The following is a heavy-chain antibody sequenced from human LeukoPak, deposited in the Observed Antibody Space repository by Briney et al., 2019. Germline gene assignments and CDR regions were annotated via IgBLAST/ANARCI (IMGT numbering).Heavy chain of an antibody. V-gene: IGHV4-59*08. CDR3: ARAPYDSGGYYDYYFDY. CDR2: IHYSGST. D-gene: IGHD3-22*01. Sequence: SETLSLTCTVSGGSISSYYWSWIRQPPGKGLEWIGYIHYSGSTNYNPSLKSRVTISVDTSKNQFSLELSSVTAADTAVYYCARAPYDSGGYYDYYFDYWGQGTLVTVSS. CDR1: GGSISSYY. J-gene: IGHJ4*02.